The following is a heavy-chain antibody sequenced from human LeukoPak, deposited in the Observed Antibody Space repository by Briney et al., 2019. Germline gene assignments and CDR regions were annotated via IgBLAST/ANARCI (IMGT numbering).Heavy chain of an antibody. V-gene: IGHV3-21*04. CDR3: AKKYSTGLDP. CDR1: GFTFSSYS. J-gene: IGHJ5*02. D-gene: IGHD1-26*01. Sequence: GGSLRLSCAASGFTFSSYSMNWVRQAPGKGLEWVSSISTSSSYIYYADSVEGRFTISRDNSKNTLYLQMNSLRAEDTAVYYCAKKYSTGLDPWGQGTLVTVSS. CDR2: ISTSSSYI.